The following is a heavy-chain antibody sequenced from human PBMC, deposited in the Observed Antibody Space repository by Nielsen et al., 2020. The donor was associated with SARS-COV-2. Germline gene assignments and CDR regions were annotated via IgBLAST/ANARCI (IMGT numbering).Heavy chain of an antibody. CDR3: AAFRVRGTRNYYYYGMDV. CDR2: INPNSGGT. D-gene: IGHD3-10*01. CDR1: GYTFTGYY. J-gene: IGHJ6*02. V-gene: IGHV1-2*06. Sequence: ASVKVSCKASGYTFTGYYMHWVRQAPGQGLEWMGRINPNSGGTNYAQKLQGRVTMTTDTSTSTAYMELRSLRSDDTAVYYCAAFRVRGTRNYYYYGMDVWGQGTTVTVSS.